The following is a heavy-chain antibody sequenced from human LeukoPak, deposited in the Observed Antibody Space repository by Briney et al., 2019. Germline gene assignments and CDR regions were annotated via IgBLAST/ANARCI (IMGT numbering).Heavy chain of an antibody. CDR2: ISSSGSTI. V-gene: IGHV3-11*01. D-gene: IGHD4-17*01. Sequence: GGSLRLSCEASGFTFSRYAMIWIRQAPGKGLEWVSYISSSGSTIYYADSVKGRFTISRDNAKNSLYLQMNSLRAEDTAVYYCARDIPLKGRAVTTARWGQGTLVTVSS. CDR3: ARDIPLKGRAVTTAR. CDR1: GFTFSRYA. J-gene: IGHJ4*02.